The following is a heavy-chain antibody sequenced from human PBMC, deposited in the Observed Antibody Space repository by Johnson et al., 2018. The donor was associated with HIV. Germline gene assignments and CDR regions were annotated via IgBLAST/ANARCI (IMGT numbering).Heavy chain of an antibody. CDR2: IKTDGSDT. CDR3: VRDDYALHI. Sequence: MLLVESGGGLVQPGGSLRLSCAVSGFTFSNYWMEWVRQAPGKGLVWVYRIKTDGSDTTYADSVKGRFTISRDNAKNTLYLEMKSLRVDDTAVYYCVRDDYALHIWGQGTMVTVSS. D-gene: IGHD2-21*02. V-gene: IGHV3-74*01. J-gene: IGHJ3*02. CDR1: GFTFSNYW.